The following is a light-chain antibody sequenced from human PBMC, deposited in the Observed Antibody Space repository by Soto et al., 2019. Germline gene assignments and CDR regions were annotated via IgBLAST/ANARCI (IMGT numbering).Light chain of an antibody. Sequence: IVMTQSPLSLPGTPGEPASISCRSSQSLQHGNGYKYLVWYLQKPGQSPQLLIYMGSNQSSGVPKRCSGSGSGTDFTLEISRVEAEDVGVYYGLLSGQSPLTFGQWTKLEI. CDR1: QSLQHGNGYKY. V-gene: IGKV2-28*01. J-gene: IGKJ2*01. CDR2: MGS. CDR3: LLSGQSPLT.